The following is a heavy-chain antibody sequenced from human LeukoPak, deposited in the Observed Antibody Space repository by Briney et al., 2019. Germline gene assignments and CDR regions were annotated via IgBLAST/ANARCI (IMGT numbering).Heavy chain of an antibody. CDR1: GFTFNDYY. CDR3: VRAVPAAILGAFDI. CDR2: IGSGGSPI. J-gene: IGHJ3*02. Sequence: TGGSLRLSCAASGFTFNDYYMSWIRQAPGKGLEGVSYIGSGGSPIYYAGSVKGRFTISRDNAKNSLYLQMNNLRAEDTAVYYCVRAVPAAILGAFDIWGQGTMVTVSS. V-gene: IGHV3-11*04. D-gene: IGHD2-2*02.